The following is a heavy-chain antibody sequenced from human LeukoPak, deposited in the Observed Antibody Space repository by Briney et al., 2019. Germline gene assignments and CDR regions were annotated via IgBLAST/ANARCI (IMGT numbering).Heavy chain of an antibody. CDR3: ASVTRDIVVVPAAIVPYYFDY. V-gene: IGHV1-69*13. CDR2: IILIFGTA. Sequence: SVKVSCKASGGTFSSYAISWVRQAPGQGLEWMGGIILIFGTANYAQKFQGRVTITADESTSTAYMELSSQRSEDTAVYYCASVTRDIVVVPAAIVPYYFDYWGQGTLVTVSS. J-gene: IGHJ4*02. D-gene: IGHD2-2*02. CDR1: GGTFSSYA.